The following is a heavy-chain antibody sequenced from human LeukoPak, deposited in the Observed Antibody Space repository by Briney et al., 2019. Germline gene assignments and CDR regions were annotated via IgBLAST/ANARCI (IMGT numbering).Heavy chain of an antibody. CDR1: GGTFSSYA. V-gene: IGHV1-69*13. CDR3: ARSRVSLRRRYYYMDV. CDR2: IIPIFGTA. D-gene: IGHD5-24*01. Sequence: GASVKVSCKASGGTFSSYAISWVRQAPGQGLEWMGGIIPIFGTANYAQKFQGRVTITADESTSTAYMELSSLRSEDTAVYYCARSRVSLRRRYYYMDVWGKGTTVTISS. J-gene: IGHJ6*03.